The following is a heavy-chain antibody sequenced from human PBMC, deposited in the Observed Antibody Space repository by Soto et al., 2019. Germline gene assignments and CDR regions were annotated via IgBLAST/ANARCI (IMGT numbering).Heavy chain of an antibody. D-gene: IGHD4-17*01. Sequence: QITLKESGPTLVRPAQTLTLTCGFSGFSLSSYGMGVAWIRQPLGKALEWLALIYWDDDKRYSPSLKDRLANSKATSSNQVVLTITNMDPGDTATYFCAHAGDYDLLTCDHWGPGTLSTASS. CDR1: GFSLSSYGMG. V-gene: IGHV2-5*02. CDR3: AHAGDYDLLTCDH. J-gene: IGHJ4*02. CDR2: IYWDDDK.